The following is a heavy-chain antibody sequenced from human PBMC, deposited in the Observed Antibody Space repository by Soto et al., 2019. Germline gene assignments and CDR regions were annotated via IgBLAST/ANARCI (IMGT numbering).Heavy chain of an antibody. CDR3: ARLNKPGWFDP. J-gene: IGHJ5*02. V-gene: IGHV4-39*01. CDR1: SGSIISSNYY. Sequence: SETLSLTCTVSSGSIISSNYYWAWIRQPPEKGLEWIATIYYSGSTYYSPSLKSRVTISADTSKNQFSLRLASVTAADTAVYYCARLNKPGWFDPWGQGTLVTVSS. CDR2: IYYSGST.